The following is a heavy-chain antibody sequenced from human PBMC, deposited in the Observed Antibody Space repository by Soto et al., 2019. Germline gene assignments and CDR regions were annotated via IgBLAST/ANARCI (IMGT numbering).Heavy chain of an antibody. CDR3: AKGRTYFDV. CDR2: ISGSGGST. CDR1: GFTFSSYA. J-gene: IGHJ4*02. V-gene: IGHV3-23*01. Sequence: TGGSLRLSCAASGFTFSSYAMSWVRQAPGKGLEWVSAISGSGGSTYYADSVKGRFTISRDNSKSTLYLQMNGLRAEDTAVYYCAKGRTYFDVWGQGTLVTVSS.